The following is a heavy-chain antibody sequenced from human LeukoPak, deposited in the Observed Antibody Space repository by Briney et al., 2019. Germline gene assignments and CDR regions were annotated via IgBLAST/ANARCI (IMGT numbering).Heavy chain of an antibody. CDR3: AREPDPYYYGSGGWFDP. J-gene: IGHJ5*02. CDR1: GGSISSYY. Sequence: SETLSLTCTVSGGSISSYYWSWIRQPPGKGLEWIGYIYYSGSINYNPSLKSRVTISVDTSKNQFSLKLSSVTAADTAVYYCAREPDPYYYGSGGWFDPWGQGTLVTVSS. D-gene: IGHD3-10*01. V-gene: IGHV4-59*01. CDR2: IYYSGSI.